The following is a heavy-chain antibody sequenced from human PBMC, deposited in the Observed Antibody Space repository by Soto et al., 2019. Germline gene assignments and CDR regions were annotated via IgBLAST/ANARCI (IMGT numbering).Heavy chain of an antibody. Sequence: ASVKVSCKAAGYIFHRYGISWVRQAPGQGLEWMGWISAYNGNTNYAQKLQGRVTMTTDTSTSTAYMELRSLRSDDTAVYYCASGWFGEFVYYFDYWGQGTLVTVSS. CDR1: GYIFHRYG. J-gene: IGHJ4*02. V-gene: IGHV1-18*01. CDR3: ASGWFGEFVYYFDY. CDR2: ISAYNGNT. D-gene: IGHD3-10*01.